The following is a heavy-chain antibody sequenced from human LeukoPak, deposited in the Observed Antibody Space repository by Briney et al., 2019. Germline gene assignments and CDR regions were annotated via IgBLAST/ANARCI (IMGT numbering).Heavy chain of an antibody. V-gene: IGHV1-69*05. CDR2: VIPTFGTA. CDR1: VGAFTSYA. Sequence: SVKVSCTASVGAFTSYAISWVRHAPAQGLEWMGGVIPTFGTAIYAQKFQGRVTMTRNTSISTAYMELSSLRSDDPAVYYCARRVLGYSDYYHYMDVWGKGTTVTVSS. CDR3: ARRVLGYSDYYHYMDV. J-gene: IGHJ6*03. D-gene: IGHD4-11*01.